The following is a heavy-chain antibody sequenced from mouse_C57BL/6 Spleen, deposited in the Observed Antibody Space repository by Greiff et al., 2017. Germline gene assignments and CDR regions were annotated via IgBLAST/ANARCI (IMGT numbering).Heavy chain of an antibody. J-gene: IGHJ4*01. Sequence: VQLQQSGAELARPGASVKMSCKASGYTFTSYTMHWVKQRPGQGLEWIGYINPSSGYTKYNQKFKDKATLTADKSSSTAYMQLSSLTSEDSAVYYCARGYYYGSSLYAMDYWGQGTSVTVSS. CDR1: GYTFTSYT. V-gene: IGHV1-4*01. CDR3: ARGYYYGSSLYAMDY. CDR2: INPSSGYT. D-gene: IGHD1-1*01.